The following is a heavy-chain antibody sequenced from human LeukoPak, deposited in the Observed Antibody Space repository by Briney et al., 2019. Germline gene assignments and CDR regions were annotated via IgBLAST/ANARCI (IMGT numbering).Heavy chain of an antibody. J-gene: IGHJ4*02. V-gene: IGHV4-39*01. D-gene: IGHD3-10*01. Sequence: GSLRLSCAASGFTFSSYAMSWVRQAPGKGLEWIASMFYSGSTNYNPSLKSRVTISVDTSKNQFSLKLSSVTAADTAVYYCARHEPPEGGGGTFDYWGQGTLVTVSS. CDR3: ARHEPPEGGGGTFDY. CDR1: GFTFSSYA. CDR2: MFYSGST.